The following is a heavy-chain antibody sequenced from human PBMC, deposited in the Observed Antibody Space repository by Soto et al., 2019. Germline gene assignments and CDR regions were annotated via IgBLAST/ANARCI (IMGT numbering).Heavy chain of an antibody. V-gene: IGHV4-39*01. CDR2: IYYSGST. CDR3: ARHTPAISISDH. Sequence: QPQLQESGPGLVKPSETLSLTCTVSGGSISSSSYYWGWIRQPPGKGLEWIGSIYYSGSTYYNPSLKSRVTISVDTSKKQFSLKLSSVTAADTAVYYCARHTPAISISDHWGQGTLVTVSS. J-gene: IGHJ4*02. D-gene: IGHD2-15*01. CDR1: GGSISSSSYY.